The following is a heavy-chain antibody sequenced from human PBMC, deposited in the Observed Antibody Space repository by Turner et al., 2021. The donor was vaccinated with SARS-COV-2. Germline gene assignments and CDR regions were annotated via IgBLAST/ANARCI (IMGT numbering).Heavy chain of an antibody. J-gene: IGHJ4*02. D-gene: IGHD6-13*01. CDR1: GFTFSTYA. V-gene: IGHV3-30-3*01. Sequence: QVQLVESGGGVVQPGRSLRPSCAASGFTFSTYAMHWVRQAPGKGLEWVAIISYDGSNKYYADSVKGRFTISRDNSKNTLYLQMNSLRAEDTAVYYCALSPGGYSSSWYYFDYWGQGTLVTVSS. CDR3: ALSPGGYSSSWYYFDY. CDR2: ISYDGSNK.